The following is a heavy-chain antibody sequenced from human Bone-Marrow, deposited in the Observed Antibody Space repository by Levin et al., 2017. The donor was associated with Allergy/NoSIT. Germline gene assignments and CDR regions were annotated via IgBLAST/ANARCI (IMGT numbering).Heavy chain of an antibody. D-gene: IGHD3/OR15-3a*01. J-gene: IGHJ6*03. CDR3: ARVWTDDHYYYYYMDV. Sequence: LSLTCAASGFTFSSYAMSWVRQAPGKGLEWVSAISGSGGSTYYADSVKGRFTISRDNSKNTLYLQMNSLRAEDTAVYYCARVWTDDHYYYYYMDVWGKGTTVTVSS. CDR2: ISGSGGST. V-gene: IGHV3-23*01. CDR1: GFTFSSYA.